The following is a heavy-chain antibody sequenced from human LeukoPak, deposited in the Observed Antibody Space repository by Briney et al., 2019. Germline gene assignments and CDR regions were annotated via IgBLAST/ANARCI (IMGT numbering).Heavy chain of an antibody. CDR3: AREQGLRFLEWLLRGWFDP. Sequence: KPSETLSLTCAVSGGSISSSNWWSWVRQPPGKGLEWIGEIYHSGSTNYNPSLKSRVTISVDKSKNQFSLKLSSVTAADTAVYYCAREQGLRFLEWLLRGWFDPWGQGTLVTVSS. J-gene: IGHJ5*02. CDR1: GGSISSSNW. V-gene: IGHV4-4*02. CDR2: IYHSGST. D-gene: IGHD3-3*01.